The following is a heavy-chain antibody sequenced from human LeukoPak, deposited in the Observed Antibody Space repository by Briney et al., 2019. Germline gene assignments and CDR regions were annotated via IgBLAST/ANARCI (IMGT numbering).Heavy chain of an antibody. V-gene: IGHV3-7*03. CDR3: ARMGLYTSSWPLGY. CDR1: GFTFSSYL. Sequence: GGPLRLSCAASGFTFSSYLMSWVRQAPGKGLEWVANIKQDGSEKYYVDSVKGRFTISRDNAKNSLYLQMNSLRAEDTAVYYCARMGLYTSSWPLGYWGQGTLVTVSS. J-gene: IGHJ4*02. D-gene: IGHD6-13*01. CDR2: IKQDGSEK.